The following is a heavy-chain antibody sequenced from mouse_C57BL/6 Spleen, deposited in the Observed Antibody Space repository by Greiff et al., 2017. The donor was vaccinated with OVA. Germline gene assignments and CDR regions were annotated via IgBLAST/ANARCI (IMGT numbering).Heavy chain of an antibody. J-gene: IGHJ3*01. CDR1: GYTFTSYW. CDR2: INPSNGGT. Sequence: VQLQQPGTELVKPGASVKLSCKASGYTFTSYWMHWVKQRPGQGLEWIGNINPSNGGTNYNEKFKSKATLTVDKSSSTAYMQLSSLTSEDSAVYYGAKDFYDYMAWFAYWGQGTLVTVSA. CDR3: AKDFYDYMAWFAY. V-gene: IGHV1-53*01. D-gene: IGHD2-4*01.